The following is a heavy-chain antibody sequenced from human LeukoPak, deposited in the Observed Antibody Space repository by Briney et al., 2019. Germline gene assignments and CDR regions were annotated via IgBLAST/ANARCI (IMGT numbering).Heavy chain of an antibody. CDR2: VHLNGRT. V-gene: IGHV4-4*02. CDR3: AREGGFYRPLDY. D-gene: IGHD6-25*01. CDR1: GGSISTTNW. J-gene: IGHJ4*02. Sequence: PSETLSLTCDVSGGSISTTNWWTWVRQPPGGGLEWIGEVHLNGRTHYSPSLESRVTMSVDMSENHVSPQLTSVTAADSAVYYCAREGGFYRPLDYSGPGTLVIVSA.